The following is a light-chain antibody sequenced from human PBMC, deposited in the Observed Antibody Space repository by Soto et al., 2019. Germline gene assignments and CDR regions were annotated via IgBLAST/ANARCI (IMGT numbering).Light chain of an antibody. CDR1: QSVSNNY. CDR3: QQFSSYPLT. CDR2: DAS. V-gene: IGKV3-20*01. J-gene: IGKJ4*01. Sequence: DIVLTQSPCTLSLSQGERATLSCRASQSVSNNYLAWYQQKPGQAPRLLIYDASSRATGIPDRFSGGGSGTDFTLTISRLEPGDFAVYYCQQFSSYPLTFGGGTKVDIK.